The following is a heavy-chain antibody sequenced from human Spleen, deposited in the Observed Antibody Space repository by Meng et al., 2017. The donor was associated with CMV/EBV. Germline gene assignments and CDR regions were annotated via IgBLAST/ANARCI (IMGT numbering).Heavy chain of an antibody. V-gene: IGHV1-69*10. Sequence: SVKVSCKASGGTFSSFGISWVRQAPGQGLEWMGGINTIFGIVHYAQKFQGRVAITTDKSTTIAYLELSSLSSEDTAVYYCAREPADQLLDDYNYYFGMDVWGQGTTVTVSS. J-gene: IGHJ6*02. CDR1: GGTFSSFG. CDR3: AREPADQLLDDYNYYFGMDV. D-gene: IGHD2-2*01. CDR2: INTIFGIV.